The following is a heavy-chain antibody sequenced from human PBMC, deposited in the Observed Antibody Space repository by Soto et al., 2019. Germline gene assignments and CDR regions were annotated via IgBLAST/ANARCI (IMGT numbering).Heavy chain of an antibody. CDR2: MNPNSGNT. J-gene: IGHJ4*02. CDR3: ARWDYGVCARCDF. CDR1: GYTFTSHD. V-gene: IGHV1-8*01. Sequence: QVQLVQSGAEVKKPGASVKVSCKASGYTFTSHDINWVRQATGQGLEWMGWMNPNSGNTGYAQKFQGRVTMTRNPALSTPYTELSSLLSEDTAVYSCARWDYGVCARCDFWGQGALVTVSS. D-gene: IGHD4-17*01.